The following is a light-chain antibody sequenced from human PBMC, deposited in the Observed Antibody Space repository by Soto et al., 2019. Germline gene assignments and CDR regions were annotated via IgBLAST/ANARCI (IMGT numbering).Light chain of an antibody. Sequence: QAVVTQPPSVSGAPWQRVTLSCTGNTSNLGAGYDVHWYQQLPGAAPKLVNFGNRNRPSGVPERFSGSKSGTSASLAITGLQAEDEADYYCQAYDYILTSSVFGGGTKVTVL. J-gene: IGLJ3*02. CDR3: QAYDYILTSSV. V-gene: IGLV1-40*01. CDR1: TSNLGAGYD. CDR2: GNR.